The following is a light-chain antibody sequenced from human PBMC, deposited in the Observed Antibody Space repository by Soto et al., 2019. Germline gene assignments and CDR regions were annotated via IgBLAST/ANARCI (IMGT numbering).Light chain of an antibody. CDR3: SSYAGNNNLV. Sequence: QSVLTQPPSASGSPGQSVTISCTGTSSDVGGYNYVSWYQQHPGKAPKLMIYEVSERPSGVPDRFSGSKSGNTASLTVSGLQAEDEVDYYCSSYAGNNNLVFGGGTQLTVL. J-gene: IGLJ2*01. CDR2: EVS. CDR1: SSDVGGYNY. V-gene: IGLV2-8*01.